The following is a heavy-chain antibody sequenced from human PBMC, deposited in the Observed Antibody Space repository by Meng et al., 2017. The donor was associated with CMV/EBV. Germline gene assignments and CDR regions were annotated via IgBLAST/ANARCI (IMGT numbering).Heavy chain of an antibody. V-gene: IGHV1-69*01. Sequence: SGQSSGHTSRTYALSWVRQAPGQGLEWMGGIIPFFHTTYYAQKFQDRVIFTSDEDTKTVYMELRSLRSEDTAVYFCTRGANWGSPFDHWGQGALVTVSS. D-gene: IGHD7-27*01. CDR1: GHTSRTYA. CDR3: TRGANWGSPFDH. J-gene: IGHJ4*02. CDR2: IIPFFHTT.